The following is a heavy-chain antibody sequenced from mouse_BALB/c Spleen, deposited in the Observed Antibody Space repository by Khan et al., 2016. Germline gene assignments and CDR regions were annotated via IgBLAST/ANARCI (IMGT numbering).Heavy chain of an antibody. CDR2: ISYSGST. J-gene: IGHJ2*01. CDR1: GYSITSDYA. Sequence: EVQLQESGPGLVKPSQSLSLTCTVTGYSITSDYAWNWIRQFPGNKLEWMGYISYSGSTSYNPSLKSRISITRDTSKNQFFLQLNSVTTEDTATYYCAGSRGNYFDYWGQGTTLTVSS. V-gene: IGHV3-2*02. CDR3: AGSRGNYFDY.